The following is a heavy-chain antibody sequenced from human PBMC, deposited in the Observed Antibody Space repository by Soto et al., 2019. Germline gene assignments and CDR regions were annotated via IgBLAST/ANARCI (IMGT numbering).Heavy chain of an antibody. Sequence: SETLSLTCTVSGVSTSSSDFYWGWIRQPPGKGLEWIGSIYNSGSTYYNPSLESRLSISVDTSKNQFSLRLNSVTAADTAVYYCSRLTRRMFGAGSSSVDPWGQGILVTVSS. CDR1: GVSTSSSDFY. J-gene: IGHJ5*02. CDR2: IYNSGST. V-gene: IGHV4-39*01. CDR3: SRLTRRMFGAGSSSVDP. D-gene: IGHD3-10*01.